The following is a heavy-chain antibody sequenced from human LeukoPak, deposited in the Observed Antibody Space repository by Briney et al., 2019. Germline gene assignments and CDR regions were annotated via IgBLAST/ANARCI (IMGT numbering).Heavy chain of an antibody. CDR3: ARVNVRESANLMDPYYYYYYYMDV. Sequence: PGGSLRLSCAASGFTFSSYWMSWVRQAPGKGLEWVANIEKDGSEKYYVDSVKGRFTISRDNAKNSLYLQMNSLRAEDTAVYYCARVNVRESANLMDPYYYYYYYMDVWGKGTTVTVSS. D-gene: IGHD3-10*01. V-gene: IGHV3-7*01. CDR2: IEKDGSEK. CDR1: GFTFSSYW. J-gene: IGHJ6*03.